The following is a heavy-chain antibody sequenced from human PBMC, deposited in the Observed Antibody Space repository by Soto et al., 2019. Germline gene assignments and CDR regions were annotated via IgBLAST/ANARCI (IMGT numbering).Heavy chain of an antibody. D-gene: IGHD6-13*01. Sequence: SVKVSCKASGFTFTSSAVQWVRQARGQRLEWIGWIVVGSGNTNYAQKFQERVTITRDMSTSTAYMELSSLRSEDTAVYYCAAEGAAALYYYYGMDVWGQGTTVTVS. CDR2: IVVGSGNT. J-gene: IGHJ6*02. V-gene: IGHV1-58*01. CDR1: GFTFTSSA. CDR3: AAEGAAALYYYYGMDV.